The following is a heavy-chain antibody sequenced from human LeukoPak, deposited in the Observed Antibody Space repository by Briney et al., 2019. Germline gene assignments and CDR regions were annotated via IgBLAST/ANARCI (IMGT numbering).Heavy chain of an antibody. D-gene: IGHD3-16*02. J-gene: IGHJ3*01. V-gene: IGHV3-23*01. Sequence: RAGGSLRLSCTPSGLTFDDSTLSWVRQAPGKGLEWVSLISFSGDNTYYTDSVKGRFTISRDNSKDTLYLQMNSLRAEDTAIYYCARDIELSTWGLGTMVTVSS. CDR3: ARDIELST. CDR1: GLTFDDST. CDR2: ISFSGDNT.